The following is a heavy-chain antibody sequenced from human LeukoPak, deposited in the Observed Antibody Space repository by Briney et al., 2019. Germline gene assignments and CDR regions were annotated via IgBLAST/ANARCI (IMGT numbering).Heavy chain of an antibody. CDR2: INHSGST. CDR1: GGSISGYY. CDR3: ARRSIAAAPFDP. V-gene: IGHV4-34*01. D-gene: IGHD6-13*01. J-gene: IGHJ5*02. Sequence: SETLSLTRTVSGGSISGYYWSWIRQPPGKGLEWIGEINHSGSTNYNPSLKSRVTISVDTSKNQFSLKLSSVTAADTAVYYCARRSIAAAPFDPWGQGTLVTVSS.